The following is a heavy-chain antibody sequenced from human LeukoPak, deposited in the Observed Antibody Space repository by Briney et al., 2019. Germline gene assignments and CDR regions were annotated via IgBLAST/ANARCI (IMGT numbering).Heavy chain of an antibody. J-gene: IGHJ4*02. CDR3: ARGYCSSTSCYYFY. D-gene: IGHD2-2*01. CDR1: GFTFSNYW. V-gene: IGHV3-7*01. Sequence: GGSLRLSCAASGFTFSNYWMSWVRQAPGKGLEWVANINQDGSEKYYVDSVKGRFTISRDNAKNSLYLQMNSLRAEDTAVYYCARGYCSSTSCYYFYWGQGTLVTVSS. CDR2: INQDGSEK.